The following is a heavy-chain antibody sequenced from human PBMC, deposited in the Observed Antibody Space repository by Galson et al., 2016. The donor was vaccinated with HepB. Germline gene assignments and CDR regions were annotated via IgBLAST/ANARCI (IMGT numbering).Heavy chain of an antibody. J-gene: IGHJ3*02. CDR2: IYYTGST. V-gene: IGHV4-59*03. CDR1: GGSFSGYY. CDR3: ARYCGGGTCSHSKGFDI. Sequence: SETLSLTCAVSGGSFSGYYWSWIRQPPGRGLEWIGYIYYTGSTSYKPSLKSRVTISLDTSKNQFSLKLNSVTAADTAVYYCARYCGGGTCSHSKGFDIWGQGTMVTVSS. D-gene: IGHD2-15*01.